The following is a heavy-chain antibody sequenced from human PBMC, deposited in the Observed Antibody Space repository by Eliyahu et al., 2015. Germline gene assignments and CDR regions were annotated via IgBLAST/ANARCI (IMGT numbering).Heavy chain of an antibody. D-gene: IGHD2-15*01. CDR3: AKAWAVAAIYGMDV. CDR2: ISYDGSNK. J-gene: IGHJ6*02. V-gene: IGHV3-30*18. CDR1: GFXFSSYG. Sequence: QVQLVESGGGVVQPGRSLRLSCXASGFXFSSYGMHWVRQAPGKGLEWVAVISYDGSNKYYADSVKGRFTISRDNSKNTLYLQMNSLRAEDTAVYYCAKAWAVAAIYGMDVWGQGTTVTVSS.